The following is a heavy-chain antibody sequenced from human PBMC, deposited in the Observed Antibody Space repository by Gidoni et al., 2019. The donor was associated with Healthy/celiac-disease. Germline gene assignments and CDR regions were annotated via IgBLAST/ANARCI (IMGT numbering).Heavy chain of an antibody. V-gene: IGHV3-30*18. CDR3: AKDPADYYDSSGYFEH. D-gene: IGHD3-22*01. CDR2: IAYDGSNQ. Sequence: QVQLVESGGGVVQPGRSLRLSCAAPGFTFSSYGMHWVRQAPVKGREWVAVIAYDGSNQYYADSVKGRFTISRDNSKNTLYLQMNSLRAEDTAVYYCAKDPADYYDSSGYFEHWGQGTLVTVSS. CDR1: GFTFSSYG. J-gene: IGHJ1*01.